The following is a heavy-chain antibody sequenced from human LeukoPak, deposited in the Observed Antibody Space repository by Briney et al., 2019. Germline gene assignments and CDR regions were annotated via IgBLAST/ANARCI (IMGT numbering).Heavy chain of an antibody. CDR3: ARGRYSGTTYYFDY. CDR2: IKKDGSET. D-gene: IGHD5-12*01. CDR1: GFTFSTSW. J-gene: IGHJ4*02. Sequence: GGSLRLSCAASGFTFSTSWMSWVRQVPGKGLEWVANIKKDGSETYYVHSVKGRFTISRDNAKNSLYLQMNSLRAEDTAMYYCARGRYSGTTYYFDYWGQGPLVTVSS. V-gene: IGHV3-7*03.